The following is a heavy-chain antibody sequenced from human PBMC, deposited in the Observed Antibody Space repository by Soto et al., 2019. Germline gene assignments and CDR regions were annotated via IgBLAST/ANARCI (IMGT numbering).Heavy chain of an antibody. J-gene: IGHJ6*02. V-gene: IGHV1-18*01. Sequence: QVQLVQSGAEVKKPGASVKVSCKASGYTFTRSGISWVRQAPGQGLEWMGWINTYNGDTNYAQTFPGRGTMTTDTSTSTAYIELRSLRSDDTAVYYCARGGVAPYTSDGMDVWGRGTPVTVSS. D-gene: IGHD1-1*01. CDR1: GYTFTRSG. CDR3: ARGGVAPYTSDGMDV. CDR2: INTYNGDT.